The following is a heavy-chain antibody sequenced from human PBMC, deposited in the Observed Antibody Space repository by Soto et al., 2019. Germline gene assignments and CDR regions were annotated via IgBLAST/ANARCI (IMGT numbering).Heavy chain of an antibody. J-gene: IGHJ6*02. CDR2: ISAYNGNT. CDR1: GYTFTNFG. CDR3: AMIQLWQRDYYYYGMDV. V-gene: IGHV1-18*01. Sequence: GASVKVSCKASGYTFTNFGISWVRQAPGQGLEWMGWISAYNGNTNYAQNFQGRVTMTTDTSTSTAYMELSSLRSEDTAMYYCAMIQLWQRDYYYYGMDVWGQGTTVTVSS. D-gene: IGHD5-18*01.